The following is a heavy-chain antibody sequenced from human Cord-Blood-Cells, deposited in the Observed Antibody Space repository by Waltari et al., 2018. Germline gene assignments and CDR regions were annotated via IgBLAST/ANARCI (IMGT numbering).Heavy chain of an antibody. D-gene: IGHD2-15*01. CDR1: GGSISSYY. Sequence: QVQLQESGPGLVKPSETLSLTCTVSGGSISSYYWSWIRQPPGKGLEWIGYIYYSGRTNYNPALKSRVTISVDTSKNQFSLKLSSVTAADTAVYYCARGELVVVAATSYYYGMDVWGQGTTVTVSS. J-gene: IGHJ6*02. CDR2: IYYSGRT. CDR3: ARGELVVVAATSYYYGMDV. V-gene: IGHV4-59*01.